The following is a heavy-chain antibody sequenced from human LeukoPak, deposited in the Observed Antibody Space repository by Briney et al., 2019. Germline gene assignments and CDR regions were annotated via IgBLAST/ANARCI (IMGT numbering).Heavy chain of an antibody. CDR3: ARLGITGTTRTSYYYYGMDV. D-gene: IGHD1-7*01. CDR1: GGTFISYA. CDR2: IIPILGIA. V-gene: IGHV1-69*04. Sequence: ASAKVSCKASGGTFISYAISWVRQAPGQGLEWMGRIIPILGIANYAQKFQGRVTITADKSTSTAYMELSSLRSEDTAVYYCARLGITGTTRTSYYYYGMDVWGQGTTVTVSS. J-gene: IGHJ6*02.